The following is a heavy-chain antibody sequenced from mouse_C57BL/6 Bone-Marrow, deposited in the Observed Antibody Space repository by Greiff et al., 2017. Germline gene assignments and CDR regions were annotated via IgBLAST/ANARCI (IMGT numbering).Heavy chain of an antibody. CDR1: GYTFTSYW. CDR2: IDPSDSYT. D-gene: IGHD2-3*01. Sequence: VQLQQPGAELVKPGASVKLSCKASGYTFTSYWMQWVKQRPGQGLEWIGEIDPSDSYTNYNQKFKGKATLTVDTSSGTAYMQLSSLTSEDSAVYYCARDGYYPAWFAYWGQGTLVTVSA. CDR3: ARDGYYPAWFAY. V-gene: IGHV1-50*01. J-gene: IGHJ3*01.